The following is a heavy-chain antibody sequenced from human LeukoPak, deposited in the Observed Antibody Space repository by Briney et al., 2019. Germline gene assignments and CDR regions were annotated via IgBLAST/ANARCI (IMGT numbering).Heavy chain of an antibody. CDR3: ARDYRTGFDY. Sequence: ASVKVSCKASGYTFTSYGISWVRQAPGQGLEWLGWISTYNGNTHYAQKLQGRVTMTTDTSTTTAYMELRSLRSDDTAVYYCARDYRTGFDYWGQGTLVSVSS. CDR1: GYTFTSYG. D-gene: IGHD7-27*01. J-gene: IGHJ4*02. CDR2: ISTYNGNT. V-gene: IGHV1-18*01.